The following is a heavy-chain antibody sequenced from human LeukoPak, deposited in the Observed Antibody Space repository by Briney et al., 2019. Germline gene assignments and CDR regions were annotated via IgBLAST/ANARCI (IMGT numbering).Heavy chain of an antibody. Sequence: GGSLRLSCAASGFTFRSYGMHWVRQAPGKGLEWVAVIWYDGSNKYYADSVKGRFTISRDNSKNAVYLQMNSLRVEDTAVYYCARDKDYYVSGSPFDYWGQGTLVTVSS. CDR3: ARDKDYYVSGSPFDY. J-gene: IGHJ4*02. D-gene: IGHD3-10*01. V-gene: IGHV3-33*01. CDR2: IWYDGSNK. CDR1: GFTFRSYG.